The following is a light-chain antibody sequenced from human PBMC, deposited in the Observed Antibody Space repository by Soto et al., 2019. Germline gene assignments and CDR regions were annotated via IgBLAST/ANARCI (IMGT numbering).Light chain of an antibody. CDR1: QSVSSSY. CDR2: GAS. J-gene: IGKJ1*01. CDR3: QQYGSSPWP. V-gene: IGKV3-20*01. Sequence: EIVLTQSPGTLSLSPGERATLSCRASQSVSSSYLAWYQQKPGQAPRLLIYGASSRATGIPDRFSGSGSGTDFTLTISRLEPEDFAVYYCQQYGSSPWPFGPATMLDTK.